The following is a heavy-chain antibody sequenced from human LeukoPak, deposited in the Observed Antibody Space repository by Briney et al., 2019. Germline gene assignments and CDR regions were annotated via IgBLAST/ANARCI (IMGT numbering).Heavy chain of an antibody. CDR2: IYTSGST. D-gene: IGHD5-12*01. J-gene: IGHJ3*02. Sequence: SETLSLTCTVSGGSISSYYWSWIRQPAGKGLEWIGRIYTSGSTNYNPSLKSRVTMSVDTSKNQFSLKLSSVTAADTAVYYCASGVGYSGYDYAFDIWGQGTIVTVSS. CDR1: GGSISSYY. CDR3: ASGVGYSGYDYAFDI. V-gene: IGHV4-4*07.